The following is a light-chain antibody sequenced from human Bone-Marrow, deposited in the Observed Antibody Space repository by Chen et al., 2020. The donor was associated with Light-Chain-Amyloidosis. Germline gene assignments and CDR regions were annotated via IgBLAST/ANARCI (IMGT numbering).Light chain of an antibody. Sequence: NCMLTQPHSVSESPGKTGIISCTRSSGRIVTNYVQWYQQRPGSSPTTVIYEDDQRPSGVPDRFSGSIDRSSNSASLTISGLKTEDEADYYCQSYQGSSQGVFGGGTKLTVL. V-gene: IGLV6-57*01. CDR2: EDD. CDR3: QSYQGSSQGV. J-gene: IGLJ3*02. CDR1: SGRIVTNY.